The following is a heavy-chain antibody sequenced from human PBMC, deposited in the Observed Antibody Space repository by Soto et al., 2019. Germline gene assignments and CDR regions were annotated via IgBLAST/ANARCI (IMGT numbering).Heavy chain of an antibody. CDR2: IYPGDSDT. CDR1: GYSFTNYW. CDR3: ARQSVLYFDY. Sequence: GESLKISCNGSGYSFTNYWIGWVRQMPGKGLEWMGIIYPGDSDTRYNPSFQGQVTISAIKSNITAYLQWSSLKASDTAMYYCARQSVLYFDYWGQGTLVTVSS. V-gene: IGHV5-51*01. J-gene: IGHJ4*02.